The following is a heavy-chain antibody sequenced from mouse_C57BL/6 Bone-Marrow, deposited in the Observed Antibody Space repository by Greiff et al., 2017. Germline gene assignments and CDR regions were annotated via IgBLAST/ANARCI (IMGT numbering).Heavy chain of an antibody. V-gene: IGHV5-6*01. CDR3: ARQWIYYYGSSDFFHVNYYAMYY. Sequence: EVQGVESGGDLVKPGGSLKLSCAASGFTFSSYGMSWVRQTPDKRLEWVATISSGGSYNYYPDSVKGRFTISRDTAQNTLYLQMISLKTEDTAMYYVARQWIYYYGSSDFFHVNYYAMYYWGQGTSVTVSS. CDR2: ISSGGSYN. CDR1: GFTFSSYG. D-gene: IGHD1-1*01. J-gene: IGHJ4*01.